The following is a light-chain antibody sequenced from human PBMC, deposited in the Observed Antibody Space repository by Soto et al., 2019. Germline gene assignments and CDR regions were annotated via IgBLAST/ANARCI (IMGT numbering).Light chain of an antibody. CDR2: AAS. CDR3: KQYGGSPFN. Sequence: VMTQPPGTLSLSAGERATLSCRSSQSVSVNSLAWYQQKGGQAPRLLIYAASTRATGVPDRFSGTGSGTDFALTISRLETDDSAVYYCKQYGGSPFNCGTGTKVDIK. J-gene: IGKJ3*01. CDR1: QSVSVNS. V-gene: IGKV3-20*01.